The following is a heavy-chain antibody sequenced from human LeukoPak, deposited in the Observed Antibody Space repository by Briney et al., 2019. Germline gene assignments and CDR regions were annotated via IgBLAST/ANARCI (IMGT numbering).Heavy chain of an antibody. CDR2: IKQDGSEH. D-gene: IGHD2-2*01. V-gene: IGHV3-7*01. Sequence: PGGSLRLSCATAGFSFSSYWMSWVRQAPGKGLEWVANIKQDGSEHYYVDSVKGRFTISRDNAKNSLYLQMSGLRAEDTAVYYCARDKAEGPSRLDYWGQGTLVTVSS. CDR3: ARDKAEGPSRLDY. J-gene: IGHJ4*02. CDR1: GFSFSSYW.